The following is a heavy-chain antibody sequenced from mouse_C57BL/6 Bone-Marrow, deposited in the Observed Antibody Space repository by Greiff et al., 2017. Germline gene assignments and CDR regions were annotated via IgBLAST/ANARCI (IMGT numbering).Heavy chain of an antibody. J-gene: IGHJ1*03. CDR1: EFDFPSHD. V-gene: IGHV5-2*03. D-gene: IGHD4-1*01. CDR3: ARTGSYWYVDV. CDR2: ISSDGGST. Sequence: EVKVEESGGGLVQPGESLKLSCESNEFDFPSHDMSWVRKTPEKRLELVAAISSDGGSTYYPDTMERRFIISRDNTKKALYLQMRSLRSEDTALYYCARTGSYWYVDVWGTGTTVTVSS.